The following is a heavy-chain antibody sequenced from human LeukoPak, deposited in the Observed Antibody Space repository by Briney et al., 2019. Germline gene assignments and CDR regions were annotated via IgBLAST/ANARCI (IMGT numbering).Heavy chain of an antibody. CDR2: ISSTGSPI. Sequence: PGGSLRLSCAASGFTFSSYEMNWVRQAPGKGLEWVSYISSTGSPISYADSVKGRFTISRDNAKNSLYLQVNSLRAEDTAVYYCARGAGGYFDYWGQGILVTVSS. V-gene: IGHV3-48*03. J-gene: IGHJ4*02. CDR1: GFTFSSYE. D-gene: IGHD3-10*01. CDR3: ARGAGGYFDY.